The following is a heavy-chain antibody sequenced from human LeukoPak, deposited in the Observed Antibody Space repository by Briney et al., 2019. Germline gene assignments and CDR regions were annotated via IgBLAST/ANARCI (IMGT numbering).Heavy chain of an antibody. CDR1: GFMFSVYG. J-gene: IGHJ4*02. CDR2: IWNDGSNK. V-gene: IGHV3-33*01. CDR3: ARASGPFDY. Sequence: PGGSLRLSCVASGFMFSVYGMHWVRQAPGKGLEWVAVIWNDGSNKYYADSVKSRFTISRDNSKNTLYLQMNSLRAEDTAVYSCARASGPFDYWGQGTLVTVSS. D-gene: IGHD3-10*01.